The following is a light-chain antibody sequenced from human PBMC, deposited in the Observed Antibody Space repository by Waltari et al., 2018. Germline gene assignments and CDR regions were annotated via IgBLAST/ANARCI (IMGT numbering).Light chain of an antibody. CDR2: DVD. J-gene: IGLJ1*01. Sequence: QSALTQPPSVSGSPGPSVTIPCPGSGSDVDGYIYVSWYHHHPGRAPKVVIYDVDKRPSGVPDRFSGSQSGKTASLTISGRQAEDEGDYCCSYAGRYTFVFGSGTRVTVL. CDR1: GSDVDGYIY. CDR3: CSYAGRYTFV. V-gene: IGLV2-11*01.